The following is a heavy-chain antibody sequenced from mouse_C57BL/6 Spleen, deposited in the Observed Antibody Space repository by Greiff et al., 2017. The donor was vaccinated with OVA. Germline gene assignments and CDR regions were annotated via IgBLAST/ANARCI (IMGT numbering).Heavy chain of an antibody. CDR2: IDPENGDT. Sequence: VQLKESGAELVRPGASVKLSCTASGFNIKDDYMHWVKQRPEQGLEWIGWIDPENGDTEYASKFQGKATITADTSSNTAYLQLSSLTSEDTAVYYCTPYGSSFSWFAYWGQGTLVTVSA. V-gene: IGHV14-4*01. D-gene: IGHD1-1*01. J-gene: IGHJ3*01. CDR3: TPYGSSFSWFAY. CDR1: GFNIKDDY.